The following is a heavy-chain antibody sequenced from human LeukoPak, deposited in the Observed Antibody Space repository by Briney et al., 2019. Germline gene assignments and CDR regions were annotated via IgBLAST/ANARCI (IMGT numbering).Heavy chain of an antibody. Sequence: GGSLRLSCAASGFTFSSHWMTWVRQAPGKGLQWVANINRDGTEKHFLDSVEGRFIISRDNAKKSLYLQMSSLRPQDAAVYFCVRGDWYFEAWGQGTLVTVSS. CDR1: GFTFSSHW. D-gene: IGHD2-21*01. CDR3: VRGDWYFEA. J-gene: IGHJ4*02. CDR2: INRDGTEK. V-gene: IGHV3-7*04.